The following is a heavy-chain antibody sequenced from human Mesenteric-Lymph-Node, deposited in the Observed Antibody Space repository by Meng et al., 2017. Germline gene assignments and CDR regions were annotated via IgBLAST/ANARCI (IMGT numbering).Heavy chain of an antibody. CDR2: IYYSGST. D-gene: IGHD5-12*01. CDR1: GGSISSSGPY. V-gene: IGHV4-39*01. J-gene: IGHJ4*02. CDR3: ARHDGGYGDYFDH. Sequence: QLQESGPGLVKPSEPLSLTFTDAGGSISSSGPYWGWIRQPPGKGLEWIGSIYYSGSTYYNPSLRSRVTMSLDTSKNQFSLKLSSVTATDTAVYYCARHDGGYGDYFDHWGQGTLVTVSS.